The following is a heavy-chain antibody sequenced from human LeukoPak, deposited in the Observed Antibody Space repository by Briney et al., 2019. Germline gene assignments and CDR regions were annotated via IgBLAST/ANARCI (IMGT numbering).Heavy chain of an antibody. Sequence: ASVKVSCKASGYTFTSYGISWVRQAPGQGLEWMGWISAYNGNTNYAQKLRGRVTMTTDTSTSTAYMELRSLRSDDTAVYYCARVVPAAPRPINYWYFDLWGRGTLVTVSS. D-gene: IGHD2-2*01. V-gene: IGHV1-18*01. CDR2: ISAYNGNT. CDR1: GYTFTSYG. CDR3: ARVVPAAPRPINYWYFDL. J-gene: IGHJ2*01.